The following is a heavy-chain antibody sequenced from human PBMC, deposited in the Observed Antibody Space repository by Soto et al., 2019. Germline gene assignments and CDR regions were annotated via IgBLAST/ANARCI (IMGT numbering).Heavy chain of an antibody. CDR3: ARGRYGDY. J-gene: IGHJ4*02. CDR1: GYTFTSYG. D-gene: IGHD1-1*01. CDR2: ISAHNDNT. V-gene: IGHV1-18*01. Sequence: QVHLVQSGAEVRKPGASVKVSCKGSGYTFTSYGIAWVRQAPGQGLEWLGWISAHNDNTNYAQEVQGRVTVTRDTSTSTAYMELRNLRSADTAVYYCARGRYGDYWGQGALVTVSS.